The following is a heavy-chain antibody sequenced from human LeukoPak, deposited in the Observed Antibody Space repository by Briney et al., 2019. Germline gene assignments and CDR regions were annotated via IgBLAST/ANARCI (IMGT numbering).Heavy chain of an antibody. V-gene: IGHV3-7*03. CDR1: GFTFSIYW. D-gene: IGHD6-6*01. CDR3: ARSSYSSSSSV. J-gene: IGHJ3*01. Sequence: PGGSLRLSCAASGFTFSIYWMSWVRQAPGKGLEWVASINSDGSEGYYADVVKGRFTISRDNAKNSLYLQINGLRAEDTAVYYCARSSYSSSSSVWGQGTMVTVSS. CDR2: INSDGSEG.